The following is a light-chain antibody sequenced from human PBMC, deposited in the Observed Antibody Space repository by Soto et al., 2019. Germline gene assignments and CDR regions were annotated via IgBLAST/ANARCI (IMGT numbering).Light chain of an antibody. CDR3: SSYTSSSTLFSVV. CDR1: SSDVGGYNY. J-gene: IGLJ2*01. CDR2: DVS. Sequence: QSVLTQPASVSGSPGQSITISCTGTSSDVGGYNYVSWYQQHPGKAPKLMIYDVSNRPSGVSNRFSGSKSGNTASLTISGLQAEDEADYYCSSYTSSSTLFSVVFGGGTKLTVL. V-gene: IGLV2-14*01.